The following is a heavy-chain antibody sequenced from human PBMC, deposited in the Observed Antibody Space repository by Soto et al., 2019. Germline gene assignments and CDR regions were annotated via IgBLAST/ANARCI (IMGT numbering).Heavy chain of an antibody. CDR1: GGTFSSYA. Sequence: QVQLVQSGAEVKKPGSSVKVSCKASGGTFSSYAISWVRQAPGQGIEWMGGIIPIFGTANYAQKFQGRVTITADESTSTAYMELSSLRSEDTAVYYCARGAAYYYDSSGYYAPFDYWGQGTLVTVSS. CDR2: IIPIFGTA. D-gene: IGHD3-22*01. V-gene: IGHV1-69*01. CDR3: ARGAAYYYDSSGYYAPFDY. J-gene: IGHJ4*02.